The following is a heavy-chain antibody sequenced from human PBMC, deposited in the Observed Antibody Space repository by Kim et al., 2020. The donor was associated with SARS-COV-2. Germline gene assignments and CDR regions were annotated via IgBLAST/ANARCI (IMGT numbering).Heavy chain of an antibody. V-gene: IGHV4-34*01. D-gene: IGHD1-26*01. CDR3: ARERASRISVGKYFDS. CDR2: NNLSGST. Sequence: SETLSLTCAVEGESISNYDWSWIRQSPAKGLDWIGRNNLSGSTHWTAEIDPRGRTNYNPSLKSRVTISADPAKNQVSLRVASVTAADTAFYYCARERASRISVGKYFDSWGQGTLVTVSS. CDR1: GESISNYD. J-gene: IGHJ4*02.